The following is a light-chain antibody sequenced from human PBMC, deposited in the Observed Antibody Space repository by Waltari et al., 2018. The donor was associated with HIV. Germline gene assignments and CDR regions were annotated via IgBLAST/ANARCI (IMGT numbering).Light chain of an antibody. CDR3: QQNKTLPLT. CDR2: GAS. J-gene: IGKJ4*01. Sequence: DIKLTLSPSSVPASVVDTVTITCRVRQPISSYVAWYQQRPTKAPKVLLYGASTLQAGVPSRFRGSGSGTEFTLTITSVQPDDFATYYCQQNKTLPLTFGGGTRIDIK. V-gene: IGKV1-9*01. CDR1: QPISSY.